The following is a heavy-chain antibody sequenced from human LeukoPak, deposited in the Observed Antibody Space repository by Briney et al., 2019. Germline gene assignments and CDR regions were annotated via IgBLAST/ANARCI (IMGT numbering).Heavy chain of an antibody. Sequence: SETLSLTCTVSGYSIRSGFYWGWIRQPPGKGLEWIGNIYHSGITYYTPSLKSRVTISVGTSKNQFYLNLSSVTAADTAVYYCARAVGAFDWLPLFDFWGQGALVTVSS. CDR3: ARAVGAFDWLPLFDF. CDR2: IYHSGIT. CDR1: GYSIRSGFY. J-gene: IGHJ4*02. D-gene: IGHD3-9*01. V-gene: IGHV4-38-2*02.